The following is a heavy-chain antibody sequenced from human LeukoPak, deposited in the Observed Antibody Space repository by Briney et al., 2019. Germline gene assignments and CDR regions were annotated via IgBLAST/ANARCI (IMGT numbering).Heavy chain of an antibody. CDR1: GFTVSSNY. CDR2: IYSGGNT. J-gene: IGHJ4*02. CDR3: AREASSSGWRYLDY. Sequence: GGSLRLSCAASGFTVSSNYMSWVRLAPGKGLEWGSVIYSGGNTYCADSVKGRFTISRDNSKNTLSLQMNSLRPEDTAVYYCAREASSSGWRYLDYWGQGTLVTVSS. V-gene: IGHV3-66*01. D-gene: IGHD6-19*01.